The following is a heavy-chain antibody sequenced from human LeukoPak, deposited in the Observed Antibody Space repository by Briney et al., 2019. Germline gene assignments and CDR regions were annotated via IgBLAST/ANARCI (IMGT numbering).Heavy chain of an antibody. CDR2: ISSSSSYI. CDR3: AREGSSGWYMPYYFDY. Sequence: GGSLRLSCAASGFTFSSYSMNWVRQAPGKGLEWVSSISSSSSYIYYADSVKGRFTISRDNAKNSLYLQMNSLRAEDTAVYYCAREGSSGWYMPYYFDYWGQGTLVTVSP. CDR1: GFTFSSYS. D-gene: IGHD6-19*01. V-gene: IGHV3-21*01. J-gene: IGHJ4*02.